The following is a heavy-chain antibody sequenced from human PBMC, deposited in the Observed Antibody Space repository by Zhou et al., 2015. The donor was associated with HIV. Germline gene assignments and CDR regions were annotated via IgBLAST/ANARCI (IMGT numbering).Heavy chain of an antibody. V-gene: IGHV1-24*01. CDR1: GYTLTELS. Sequence: QVQLVQSGAEVKKPGASVKVSCKVSGYTLTELSMHWVRQAPGKGLEWMGGFDPEDGETIYAQKFQGRVTMTEDTSTDTAYMELSSLRSEDTAVYYCARDVEVPSYGINDHYYYYYYMTSGAKGPRSPSP. CDR2: FDPEDGET. J-gene: IGHJ6*03. CDR3: ARDVEVPSYGINDHYYYYYYMTS. D-gene: IGHD4-17*01.